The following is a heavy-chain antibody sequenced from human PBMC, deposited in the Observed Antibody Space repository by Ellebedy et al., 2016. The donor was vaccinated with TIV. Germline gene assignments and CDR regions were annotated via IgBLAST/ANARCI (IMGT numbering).Heavy chain of an antibody. CDR3: ARGRPDNLLTGYFDY. D-gene: IGHD3-9*01. V-gene: IGHV1-69*13. Sequence: AASVKVSCKASGDTFSNYVISWVRQAPGQGLEWMGGIIPIFGTPLYAQKFQGRVTITADESTSTVYLDLSSLRSEDTAVYYCARGRPDNLLTGYFDYWGQGTLVTVSS. CDR1: GDTFSNYV. CDR2: IIPIFGTP. J-gene: IGHJ4*02.